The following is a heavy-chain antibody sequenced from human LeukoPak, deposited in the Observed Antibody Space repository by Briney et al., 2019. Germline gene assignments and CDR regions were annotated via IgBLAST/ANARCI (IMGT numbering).Heavy chain of an antibody. CDR2: IYPGDSDT. V-gene: IGHV5-51*01. CDR3: ARLGNYYGGFDD. J-gene: IGHJ4*02. D-gene: IGHD3-10*01. Sequence: GESLKISCKGSGYSFINYWIGWVRQKPGKGLDLMGIIYPGDSDTRYSPSFQGQVTISVDRSISTAYLQWSSLQASDTAMYYCARLGNYYGGFDDWGQGTLVTVSS. CDR1: GYSFINYW.